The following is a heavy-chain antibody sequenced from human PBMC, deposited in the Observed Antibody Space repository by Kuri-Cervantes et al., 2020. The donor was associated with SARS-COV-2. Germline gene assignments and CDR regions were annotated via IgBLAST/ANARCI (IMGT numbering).Heavy chain of an antibody. D-gene: IGHD3-3*01. Sequence: GGSLRLSCAASGFTFSSYWMSWVRQAPGKGLEWVANIKQDGSEKYYVDSVKGRFTISRDNAKNSLYLQMNSLRAEDTAVYYRAREFFGVVNGYFDYWGQGTLVTVSS. CDR2: IKQDGSEK. CDR3: AREFFGVVNGYFDY. CDR1: GFTFSSYW. V-gene: IGHV3-7*01. J-gene: IGHJ4*02.